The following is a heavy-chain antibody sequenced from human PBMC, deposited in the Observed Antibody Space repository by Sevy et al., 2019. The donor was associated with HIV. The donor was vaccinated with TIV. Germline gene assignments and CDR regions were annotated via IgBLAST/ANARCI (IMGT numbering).Heavy chain of an antibody. CDR3: ARDGYGDYGLPYYYGYGMDV. CDR2: IYTSGST. CDR1: GGSISSYY. D-gene: IGHD4-17*01. V-gene: IGHV4-4*07. Sequence: SETLSLTCTASGGSISSYYWSWIRQPAGKGLEWIGRIYTSGSTNYNPSLKSRVTRSVDTSKNQFSLKLSSVTAADTAVYYCARDGYGDYGLPYYYGYGMDVWGQGTTVTVSS. J-gene: IGHJ6*02.